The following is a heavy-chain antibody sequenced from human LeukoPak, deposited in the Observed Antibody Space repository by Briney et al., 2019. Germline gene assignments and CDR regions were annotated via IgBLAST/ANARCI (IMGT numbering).Heavy chain of an antibody. Sequence: GASVTVSCKASGYTFTSYGISWVRQAPGQGLEWMGWISAYNGNTNYAQKLQGRVTMTTDTSTSTAYMELRSLRSDDTAVYYCARGLLRYFDWLPSGSGYFDYWGQGTLVTVSS. CDR3: ARGLLRYFDWLPSGSGYFDY. J-gene: IGHJ4*02. CDR2: ISAYNGNT. V-gene: IGHV1-18*01. D-gene: IGHD3-9*01. CDR1: GYTFTSYG.